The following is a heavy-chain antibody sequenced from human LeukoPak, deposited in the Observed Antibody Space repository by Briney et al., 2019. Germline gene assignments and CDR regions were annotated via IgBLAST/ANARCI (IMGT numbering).Heavy chain of an antibody. CDR1: GGSISSHY. D-gene: IGHD6-13*01. J-gene: IGHJ6*03. Sequence: PSETLSLTCTVSGGSISSHYWSWIRQPPGKGLEWIGYIYYSGGTNYNPSLKSRVTISVDTSKNQFSLKPSSVTAADTAVYYCARLIAAAGSYYMDVWGKGTTVTVSS. V-gene: IGHV4-59*11. CDR3: ARLIAAAGSYYMDV. CDR2: IYYSGGT.